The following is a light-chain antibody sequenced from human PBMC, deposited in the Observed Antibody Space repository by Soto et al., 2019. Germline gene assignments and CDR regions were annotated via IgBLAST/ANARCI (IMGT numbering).Light chain of an antibody. CDR1: QTINGR. J-gene: IGKJ2*01. Sequence: DIQMTQSPSTLSASIGDRVTITCRASQTINGRLAWYQQKPGRPPKLLIYDFSFLESGAPSRFSGSGSGTDFTLTISSLRPDDFATFYCQQYKDYPYTFGQGSRLDIQ. CDR2: DFS. CDR3: QQYKDYPYT. V-gene: IGKV1-5*01.